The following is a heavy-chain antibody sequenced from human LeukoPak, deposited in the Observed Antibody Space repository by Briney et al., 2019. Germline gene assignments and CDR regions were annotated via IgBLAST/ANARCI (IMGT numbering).Heavy chain of an antibody. D-gene: IGHD2-2*02. Sequence: PSETLSLTCTVSGGSISSSSYYWGWSRQPRGKGMEWIGSIYYSGSTFYNPSLKSRVTISVDTSKNQFSLKLSSVTAADTAVYYCARRCSSTSCYNTLPFDYWGQGTLVTVSS. CDR3: ARRCSSTSCYNTLPFDY. V-gene: IGHV4-39*01. J-gene: IGHJ4*02. CDR2: IYYSGST. CDR1: GGSISSSSYY.